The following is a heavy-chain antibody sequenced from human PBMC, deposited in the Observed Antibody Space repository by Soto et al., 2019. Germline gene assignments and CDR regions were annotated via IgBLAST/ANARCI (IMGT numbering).Heavy chain of an antibody. D-gene: IGHD6-19*01. V-gene: IGHV5-51*01. J-gene: IGHJ4*02. CDR1: GYSFISHW. CDR2: INPGDSDI. CDR3: TRPQSSGWYDY. Sequence: GESLKISCKGSGYSFISHWIAWVRQTPGKGLEWMGIINPGDSDIRYSPSFQGQVTISADKSINTAYLQWSSLKASDTATYYCTRPQSSGWYDYWGQGTLVTVSS.